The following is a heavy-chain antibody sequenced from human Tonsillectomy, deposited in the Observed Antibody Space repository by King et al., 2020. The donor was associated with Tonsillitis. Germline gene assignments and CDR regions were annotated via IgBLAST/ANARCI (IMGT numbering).Heavy chain of an antibody. D-gene: IGHD4-17*01. CDR2: IWYDGSNK. J-gene: IGHJ6*02. CDR3: ARDKGYGDYSYYYGMDV. V-gene: IGHV3-33*01. CDR1: GFTFSSYG. Sequence: VQLVESGGGVVQPGRSLRLSCAASGFTFSSYGMHWVRQAPGKGLEWVAVIWYDGSNKYYADSVKGRFTISRDNSKNTLYLQMNSLRAEDTVVYYCARDKGYGDYSYYYGMDVWGQGTTVTVSS.